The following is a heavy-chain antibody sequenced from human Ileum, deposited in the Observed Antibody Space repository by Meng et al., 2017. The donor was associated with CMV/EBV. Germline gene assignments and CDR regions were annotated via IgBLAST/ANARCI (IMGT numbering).Heavy chain of an antibody. Sequence: GESLKISCTASGFTFNTYEMNWVRQAPGKGLEWVSYISSNGNTIFYADFVKGRFTVSRDNPKNSLYLQMNSLRADDTAVYYCARWYCSTTSCLFDYWVQGALVTVSS. CDR1: GFTFNTYE. D-gene: IGHD2-2*01. CDR3: ARWYCSTTSCLFDY. CDR2: ISSNGNTI. V-gene: IGHV3-48*03. J-gene: IGHJ4*02.